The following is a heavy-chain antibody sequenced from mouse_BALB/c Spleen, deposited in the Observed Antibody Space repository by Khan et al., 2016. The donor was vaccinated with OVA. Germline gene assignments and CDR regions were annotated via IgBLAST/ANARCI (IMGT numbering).Heavy chain of an antibody. Sequence: VQLQESGAELVRPGTSVKLSCKTSGYIFTSYWIHWVKQRSGQGLEWIARIYPGTDNTYCNEKFKDRATLTADKSSSTAYFQLSSLKSEDSAVFFCAREEALYYFDYWGQGTTLTVSS. V-gene: IGHV1S132*01. CDR1: GYIFTSYW. CDR3: AREEALYYFDY. J-gene: IGHJ2*01. D-gene: IGHD3-2*02. CDR2: IYPGTDNT.